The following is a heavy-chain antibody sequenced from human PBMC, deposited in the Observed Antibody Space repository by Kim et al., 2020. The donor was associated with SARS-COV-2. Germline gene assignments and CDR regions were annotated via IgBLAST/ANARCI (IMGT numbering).Heavy chain of an antibody. D-gene: IGHD7-27*01. J-gene: IGHJ4*02. CDR3: VSRGTNWGPFEY. CDR1: GFAFSSHV. CDR2: ISADAGTV. Sequence: GGSLRLSCAASGFAFSSHVMNWVRQAPGKGLEWVSSISADAGTVFYADSVKGRFTVSRDNSKSILYLQMNSLRDDDTDVYYCVSRGTNWGPFEYWAQGTLVTVSS. V-gene: IGHV3-23*01.